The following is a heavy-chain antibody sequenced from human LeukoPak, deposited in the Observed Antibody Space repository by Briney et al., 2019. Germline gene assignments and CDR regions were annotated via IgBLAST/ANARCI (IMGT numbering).Heavy chain of an antibody. CDR3: ARVAYCGGDCYGDFDY. CDR2: IYHSGST. V-gene: IGHV4-4*02. D-gene: IGHD2-21*02. CDR1: GGSISSSNW. J-gene: IGHJ4*02. Sequence: PSETLSLTCAVSGGSISSSNWWSWVRQPPGKGLEWIGEIYHSGSTNYNPSLKSRVTISVDKSKNQFSLKLSSVTAADTAVYYCARVAYCGGDCYGDFDYWGQGTLATVSS.